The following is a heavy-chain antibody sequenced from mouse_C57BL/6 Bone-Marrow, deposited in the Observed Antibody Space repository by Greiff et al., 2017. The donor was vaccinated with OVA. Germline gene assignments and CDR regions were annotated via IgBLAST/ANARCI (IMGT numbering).Heavy chain of an antibody. V-gene: IGHV10-3*01. Sequence: EVHLVESGGGLAQPKGSLKLSCAASGFTFNTYAMHWVRQAPGQGLEWVARIRSKSSNYATYYAVSVKDRFTTSIDDSQSMLYLQMNNLKAEDTSMYYCVRTGEEDYWGQGTTLTVSS. CDR3: VRTGEEDY. D-gene: IGHD4-1*01. CDR2: IRSKSSNYAT. J-gene: IGHJ2*01. CDR1: GFTFNTYA.